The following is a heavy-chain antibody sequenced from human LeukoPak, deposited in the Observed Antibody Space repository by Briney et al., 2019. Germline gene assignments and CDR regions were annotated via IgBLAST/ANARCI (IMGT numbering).Heavy chain of an antibody. CDR1: GFTFDEHA. J-gene: IGHJ6*03. CDR2: ISWNSGSI. Sequence: GRSLRLSCAGSGFTFDEHAMLWVRQAPGKGLEWVSGISWNSGSIAYADSVKGRFTISRDNAKNLLFLQMSSLRAADTALYYCVKGHCSSSSCFPNYYYYMDVWGTGTTVTVSS. D-gene: IGHD2-15*01. CDR3: VKGHCSSSSCFPNYYYYMDV. V-gene: IGHV3-9*01.